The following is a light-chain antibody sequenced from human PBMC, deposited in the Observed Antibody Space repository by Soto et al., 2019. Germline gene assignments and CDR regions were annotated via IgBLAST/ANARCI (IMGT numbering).Light chain of an antibody. J-gene: IGKJ1*01. V-gene: IGKV1-5*01. CDR1: QSINSW. CDR3: QQYNSYSEA. CDR2: DAS. Sequence: DIQMTHSPSTLSACVGDIVTLTCRASQSINSWLAWYQQKPGKAPKLLIYDASTLKSGVPSRFRGSGSGTEFTLTISGLQPDDFATYYCQQYNSYSEAFGQGTKVDIK.